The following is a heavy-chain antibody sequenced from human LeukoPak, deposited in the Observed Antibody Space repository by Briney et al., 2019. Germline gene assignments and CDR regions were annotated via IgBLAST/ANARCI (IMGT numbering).Heavy chain of an antibody. CDR2: ISAYNGST. V-gene: IGHV1-18*01. CDR3: ARTMARGVLYYFDY. CDR1: GYTFTSYG. J-gene: IGHJ4*02. Sequence: ASVKVSCKASGYTFTSYGISWVRQAPGQGLEWMGWISAYNGSTNYAQKLQGRVTMTTGTSTSTAYMELRSLRSDDTAVYYCARTMARGVLYYFDYWGQGTLVTVSS. D-gene: IGHD3-10*01.